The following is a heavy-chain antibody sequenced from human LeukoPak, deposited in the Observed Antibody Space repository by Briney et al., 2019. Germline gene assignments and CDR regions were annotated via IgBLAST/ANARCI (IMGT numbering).Heavy chain of an antibody. CDR3: AKYRGFGDSYDS. J-gene: IGHJ4*02. CDR1: GFTFSSYA. V-gene: IGHV3-23*01. CDR2: IGDSGGNT. D-gene: IGHD3-10*01. Sequence: GGSLRLSCAASGFTFSSYAMSWVRQAPGKGLGWVSSIGDSGGNTYYADSVKGRFTISRDTSKNTLYLQMNSLRAEDTAVYYCAKYRGFGDSYDSWGQGTLVTVSS.